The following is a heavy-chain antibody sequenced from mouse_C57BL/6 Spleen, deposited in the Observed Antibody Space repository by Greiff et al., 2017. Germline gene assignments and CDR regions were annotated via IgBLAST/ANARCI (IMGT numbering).Heavy chain of an antibody. CDR3: ARNYYDYDGGVYYAMDY. V-gene: IGHV1-26*01. CDR1: GYTFTDYY. J-gene: IGHJ4*01. CDR2: MNPNNGGT. Sequence: EVQLQQSGPELVKPGASVKISCKASGYTFTDYYMNWVKQSHGKSLEWIGDMNPNNGGTSYNQKFKGKATLTVYKSSSTAYMELRSLTSEDSAVYYCARNYYDYDGGVYYAMDYWGQGTSVTVSS. D-gene: IGHD2-4*01.